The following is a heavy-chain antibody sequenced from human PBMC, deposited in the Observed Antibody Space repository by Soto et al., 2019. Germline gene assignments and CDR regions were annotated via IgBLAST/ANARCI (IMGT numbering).Heavy chain of an antibody. D-gene: IGHD5-12*01. CDR3: ARGEVATILASNWFDP. V-gene: IGHV1-69*02. CDR1: GGTFRSYS. J-gene: IGHJ5*02. CDR2: IIPILGVA. Sequence: QVQLVQSGAEVKKPGSSMKVSCRAAGGTFRSYSISWVRQAPGQGLEWIGRIIPILGVASYAQKFQGRVTITADKSTRTAYLELNSLRSEDTAVYYCARGEVATILASNWFDPWGQGTLVSVSS.